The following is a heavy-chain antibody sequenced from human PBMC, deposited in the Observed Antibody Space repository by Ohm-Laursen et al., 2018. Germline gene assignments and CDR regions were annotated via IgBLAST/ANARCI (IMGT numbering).Heavy chain of an antibody. D-gene: IGHD2-8*01. CDR2: ISFSGNT. CDR1: GASISRYF. CDR3: AKIKTNMDWYFDL. V-gene: IGHV4-59*07. Sequence: SDTLSLTCSVSGASISRYFWGWIRQPPGEGLQYIGYISFSGNTYYNPSLKSRVTISLDTSKNQFSLKLNSVTAADTAVYFCAKIKTNMDWYFDLWGRGTLVTVSS. J-gene: IGHJ2*01.